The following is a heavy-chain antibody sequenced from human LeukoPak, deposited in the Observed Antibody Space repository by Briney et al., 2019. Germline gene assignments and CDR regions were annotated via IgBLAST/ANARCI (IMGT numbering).Heavy chain of an antibody. CDR1: GFTFSSYA. CDR3: AKDRLRVVPGIGDY. V-gene: IGHV3-23*01. Sequence: TGGSLRLSCAASGFTFSSYAMSWVRQAPGKGLEWVSAISGSGGSTYYADSVKGRSTISRDNSKNTLYLQMNSLRAEDTAVYYCAKDRLRVVPGIGDYWGQGTLVTVSS. D-gene: IGHD2-2*01. J-gene: IGHJ4*02. CDR2: ISGSGGST.